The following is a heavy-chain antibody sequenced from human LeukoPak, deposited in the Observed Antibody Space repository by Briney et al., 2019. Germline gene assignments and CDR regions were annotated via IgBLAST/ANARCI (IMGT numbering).Heavy chain of an antibody. J-gene: IGHJ4*02. CDR1: GFTFSSYE. Sequence: GGSLRLSCAASGFTFSSYEMNWVRQAPGKGLEWVSYISSSGSTIYYADSVKGRFTISRDNAKNSLYLQMNSLRAEDTAVYYCARGGDSSSWGFDYWGQGTLVTVSS. CDR2: ISSSGSTI. D-gene: IGHD6-13*01. V-gene: IGHV3-48*03. CDR3: ARGGDSSSWGFDY.